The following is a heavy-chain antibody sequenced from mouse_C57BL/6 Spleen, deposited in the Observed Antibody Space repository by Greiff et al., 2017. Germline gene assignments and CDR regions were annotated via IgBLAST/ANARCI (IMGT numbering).Heavy chain of an antibody. Sequence: QVQLQQPGTELVKPGASVKLSCKASGYHFTSYWMHWVKPRPGQGHEWIGNINPSNGGTNYNEKFKSKATLTVDQSSSTAYRQLSSLTSEDTAVYYWARFDYYGSSYVRAMYYWGQGTSVTVSS. CDR2: INPSNGGT. V-gene: IGHV1-53*01. J-gene: IGHJ4*01. CDR1: GYHFTSYW. D-gene: IGHD1-1*01. CDR3: ARFDYYGSSYVRAMYY.